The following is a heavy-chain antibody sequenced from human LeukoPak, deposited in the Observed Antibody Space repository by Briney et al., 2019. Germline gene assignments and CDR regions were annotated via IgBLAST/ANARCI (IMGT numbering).Heavy chain of an antibody. D-gene: IGHD1-7*01. CDR3: ARDLGSGQIGTTQGGLDY. CDR2: INPSGEFT. CDR1: GYTFTSSY. J-gene: IGHJ4*02. V-gene: IGHV1-46*01. Sequence: ASVKVSCKASGYTFTSSYIHWVRQAPGQGLEWMGLINPSGEFTTYAQKFQGRVTMTRDMSTSTVYMELSSLRSEDTAVYYCARDLGSGQIGTTQGGLDYWGQGTLVTVSS.